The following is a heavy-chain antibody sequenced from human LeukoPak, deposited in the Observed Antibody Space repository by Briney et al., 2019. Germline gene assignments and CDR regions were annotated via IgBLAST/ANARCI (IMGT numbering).Heavy chain of an antibody. V-gene: IGHV3-49*04. CDR2: IRSKAYGVTT. CDR3: TRDRPDYDFWSGSFLSYYYYGMDV. J-gene: IGHJ6*02. CDR1: GFTFGDYA. Sequence: GGSLRLSCTASGFTFGDYAMSWVRQAPGKGLEWVGFIRSKAYGVTTEYAASVKGRFTISRDDSKSIAYLQMNSLKTEDTAVYYCTRDRPDYDFWSGSFLSYYYYGMDVWGQGTTVTVSS. D-gene: IGHD3-3*01.